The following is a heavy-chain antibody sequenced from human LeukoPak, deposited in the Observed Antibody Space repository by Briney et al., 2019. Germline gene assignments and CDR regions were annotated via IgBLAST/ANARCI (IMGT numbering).Heavy chain of an antibody. CDR1: GYIFTNFG. D-gene: IGHD2-2*01. CDR3: AAGIVVVPAAIGSAFDI. J-gene: IGHJ3*02. CDR2: ISGYNGFT. Sequence: ASVKVSCKASGYIFTNFGINWVRQAPGQGLEWMGWISGYNGFTNFAQKFQGRVTMTRNTSISTAYMELSSLRSEDTAVYYCAAGIVVVPAAIGSAFDIWGQGTMVTVSS. V-gene: IGHV1-18*01.